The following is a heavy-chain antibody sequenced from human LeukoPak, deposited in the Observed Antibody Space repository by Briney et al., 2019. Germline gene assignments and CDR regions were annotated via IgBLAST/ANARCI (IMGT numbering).Heavy chain of an antibody. CDR2: INPNSGGT. D-gene: IGHD3-22*01. Sequence: ASVKVSCKASGYTFTGYYMHWVRQAPGQGLEWMGWINPNSGGTNYAQKFQGRVTMTRDTSISTAYMELSRLRSDDTAVYYCARRASSGYYYNLDYFDYWGQGTLVTVSS. V-gene: IGHV1-2*02. J-gene: IGHJ4*02. CDR3: ARRASSGYYYNLDYFDY. CDR1: GYTFTGYY.